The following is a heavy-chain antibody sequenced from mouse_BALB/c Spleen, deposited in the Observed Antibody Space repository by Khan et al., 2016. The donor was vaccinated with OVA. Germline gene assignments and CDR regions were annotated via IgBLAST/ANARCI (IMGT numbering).Heavy chain of an antibody. CDR2: ISYSGNT. J-gene: IGHJ3*01. V-gene: IGHV3-2*02. Sequence: EVELVESGPGLVKPSQSLSLTCTATGYSITSEFAWNWIRQFPGNKLEWMGYISYSGNTRYNPSLKSLISITRDTSRNQFFLQLNSVTTEDTATYYCARKDYYDYDPFPYWGQGTLVTVSA. CDR3: ARKDYYDYDPFPY. CDR1: GYSITSEFA. D-gene: IGHD2-4*01.